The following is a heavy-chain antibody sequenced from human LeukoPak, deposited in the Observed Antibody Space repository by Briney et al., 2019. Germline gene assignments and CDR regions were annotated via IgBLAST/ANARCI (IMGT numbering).Heavy chain of an antibody. CDR2: IKQDGSDE. CDR1: GFTFSSYW. J-gene: IGHJ5*02. CDR3: ARKLYYYGTSPAGWFGP. V-gene: IGHV3-7*01. D-gene: IGHD3-22*01. Sequence: PGGSLRLSCAASGFTFSSYWMSWVRQAPGKGLEWVATIKQDGSDEYYVDSVKGRFTISRDNAKNSLYLQMDGLRAEDTAVYHCARKLYYYGTSPAGWFGPWGQGTLVTVSS.